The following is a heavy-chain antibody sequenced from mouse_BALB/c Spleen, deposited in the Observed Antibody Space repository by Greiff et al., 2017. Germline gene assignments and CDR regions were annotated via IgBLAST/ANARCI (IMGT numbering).Heavy chain of an antibody. J-gene: IGHJ3*01. D-gene: IGHD1-2*01. CDR2: IDPSDSYT. CDR3: TRGYSWFAY. CDR1: GYTFTSYW. V-gene: IGHV1S127*01. Sequence: VQLQQPGAELVKPGASVKMSCKASGYTFTSYWMHWVKQRPGQGLEWIGVIDPSDSYTSYNQKFKGKATLTVDTSSSTAYMQRSSLTSEDSAVYYCTRGYSWFAYWGQGTLVTVSA.